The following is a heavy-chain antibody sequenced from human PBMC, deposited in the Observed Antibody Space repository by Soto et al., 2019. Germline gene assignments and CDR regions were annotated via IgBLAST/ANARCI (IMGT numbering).Heavy chain of an antibody. Sequence: GESLKISCKGSGYTFSKYWIGWVRQTPGKGLEWMGMIYPGDSDARYSPSFEGQVTFSVDKSISTAYLQWSSLKASDTAIYYCARQGGEYNTMSDYWGQGTLVTVSS. CDR2: IYPGDSDA. CDR3: ARQGGEYNTMSDY. J-gene: IGHJ4*02. CDR1: GYTFSKYW. V-gene: IGHV5-51*01. D-gene: IGHD3-10*01.